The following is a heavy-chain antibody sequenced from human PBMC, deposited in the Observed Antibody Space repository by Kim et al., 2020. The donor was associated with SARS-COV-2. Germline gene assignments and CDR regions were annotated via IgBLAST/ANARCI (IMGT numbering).Heavy chain of an antibody. CDR3: AKRQDSYSDF. Sequence: GESLKISCSGSGYTFTDYWIAWVRQMPGKGLEWMGVIYPDDSDTRYSPPFQGQVTISVDKSRNTAYLQWSSLKASDTAMYYCAKRQDSYSDFWGPGTLVTVSS. CDR1: GYTFTDYW. V-gene: IGHV5-51*01. CDR2: IYPDDSDT. J-gene: IGHJ4*02.